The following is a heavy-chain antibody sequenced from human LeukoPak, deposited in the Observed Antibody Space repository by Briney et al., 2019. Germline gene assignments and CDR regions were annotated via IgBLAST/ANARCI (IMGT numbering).Heavy chain of an antibody. D-gene: IGHD3-10*01. J-gene: IGHJ6*03. Sequence: SVKVSCKASGGTFSSYAISWVRQAPGQGLEWMGGIIPIFGTANYGQKFQGRVTITADKSTSTAYMELSSLRSDDTAVYYCARGLRGDYYYYMDVWGKGTTVTVSS. V-gene: IGHV1-69*06. CDR3: ARGLRGDYYYYMDV. CDR2: IIPIFGTA. CDR1: GGTFSSYA.